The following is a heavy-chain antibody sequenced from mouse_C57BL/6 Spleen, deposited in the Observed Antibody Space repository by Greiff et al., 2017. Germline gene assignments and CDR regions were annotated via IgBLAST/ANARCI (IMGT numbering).Heavy chain of an antibody. CDR3: ARSGERLFDY. D-gene: IGHD3-1*01. CDR2: IYPGGGYT. J-gene: IGHJ2*01. V-gene: IGHV1-63*01. CDR1: GYTFTNYW. Sequence: VLLQQSGAELVRPGTSVKMSCKASGYTFTNYWIGWAKQRPGHGLEWIGDIYPGGGYTNYNEKFKGKATLTADKSSSTAYMQFSSLTSEDSAMYYCARSGERLFDYWGQGTTLTVSS.